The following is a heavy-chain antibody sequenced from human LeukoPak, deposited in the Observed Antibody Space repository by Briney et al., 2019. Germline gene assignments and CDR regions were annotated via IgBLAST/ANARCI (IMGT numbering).Heavy chain of an antibody. Sequence: AGGSLRLSCAASGFTFSSYGMHWVRQAPGKGLEWVALISYDGSNKYYADSVKGRFTISRDNSKNTLYLQMNSLNAEDTAVYYCAKGPGNDFDYWGQGTLVTVSS. CDR3: AKGPGNDFDY. D-gene: IGHD1-1*01. J-gene: IGHJ4*02. CDR1: GFTFSSYG. V-gene: IGHV3-30*18. CDR2: ISYDGSNK.